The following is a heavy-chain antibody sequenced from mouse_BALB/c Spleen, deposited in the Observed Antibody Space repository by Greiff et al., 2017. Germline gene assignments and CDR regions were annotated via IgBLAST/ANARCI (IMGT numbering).Heavy chain of an antibody. CDR1: GFSLTSYG. V-gene: IGHV2-9*02. CDR2: IWAGGST. Sequence: QVHVKQSGPGLVAPSQSLSITCTVSGFSLTSYGVHWVRQPPGKGLEWLGVIWAGGSTNYNSALMSRLSISKDNSKSQVFLKMNSLQTDDTAMYYCARVWSWYFDVWGAGTTVTVSS. D-gene: IGHD1-1*02. CDR3: ARVWSWYFDV. J-gene: IGHJ1*01.